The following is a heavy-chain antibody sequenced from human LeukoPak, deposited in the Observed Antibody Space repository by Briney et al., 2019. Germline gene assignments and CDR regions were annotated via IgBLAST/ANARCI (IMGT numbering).Heavy chain of an antibody. J-gene: IGHJ4*02. D-gene: IGHD3-22*01. CDR2: INHSGST. CDR3: ASAYYDSSGYERLDY. Sequence: SSETLSLTCAVYGGSFSGYYWSWIRQPPGKGLEWIGEINHSGSTNYNPSLKSRVTISVDTSKNQFSLKLSSVTAADTAVYYCASAYYDSSGYERLDYWGQGTLVTVSS. V-gene: IGHV4-34*01. CDR1: GGSFSGYY.